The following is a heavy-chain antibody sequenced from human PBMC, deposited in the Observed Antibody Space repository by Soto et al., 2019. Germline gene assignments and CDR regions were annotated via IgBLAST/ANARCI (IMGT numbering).Heavy chain of an antibody. CDR1: GGSISSGGYS. CDR3: ARVKSGYHPWFDP. Sequence: PSETLSLTCGVSGGSISSGGYSWSWIRQPPGKGLEWIGYIYHSGSTYYNPSLKSRVTISVDRSKNQFSLKLSSVTAADTAVYYCARVKSGYHPWFDPWGQGTLVTVSS. J-gene: IGHJ5*02. V-gene: IGHV4-30-2*01. D-gene: IGHD3-3*01. CDR2: IYHSGST.